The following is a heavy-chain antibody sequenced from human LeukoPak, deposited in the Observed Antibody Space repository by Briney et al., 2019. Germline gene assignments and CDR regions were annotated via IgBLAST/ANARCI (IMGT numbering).Heavy chain of an antibody. V-gene: IGHV1-69*13. Sequence: SVKVSCKASGGTFSSYAISWVRQAPGQGLEWMGGIIPIFGTANYAQKFQGRVTITADESTSTAYMELSSLRSEDTAVYYCASRAQVATTYYYYYYMDVWGKGTTVTVSS. J-gene: IGHJ6*03. CDR3: ASRAQVATTYYYYYYMDV. CDR1: GGTFSSYA. D-gene: IGHD5-12*01. CDR2: IIPIFGTA.